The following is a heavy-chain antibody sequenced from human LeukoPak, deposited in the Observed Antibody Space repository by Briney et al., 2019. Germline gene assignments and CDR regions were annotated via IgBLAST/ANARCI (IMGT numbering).Heavy chain of an antibody. J-gene: IGHJ4*02. Sequence: GASVKVSCKASGGTSSSYAISWVRQAPGQGLEWMGGIIPIFGTANYAQKFQGRVTITADKSTSTAYMELSSLRSEDTAVYYCAARGGSGSYHFDYWGQGTLVTVSS. CDR2: IIPIFGTA. CDR1: GGTSSSYA. V-gene: IGHV1-69*06. D-gene: IGHD3-10*01. CDR3: AARGGSGSYHFDY.